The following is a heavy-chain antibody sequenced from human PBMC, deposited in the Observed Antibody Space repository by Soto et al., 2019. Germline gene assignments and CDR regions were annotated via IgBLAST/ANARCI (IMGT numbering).Heavy chain of an antibody. CDR1: GYTFTSYY. J-gene: IGHJ6*02. D-gene: IGHD6-13*01. V-gene: IGHV1-46*01. Sequence: GASVKVSCKTSGYTFTSYYIHWVRQAPGQRLEWMGIINPRGGSTSYAQKFQGRVTMTRDTSTSTGYMELSSLRSEDTAVYYCVRDGPYSSSWYYYYYGMDVWGQGTTVTVSS. CDR3: VRDGPYSSSWYYYYYGMDV. CDR2: INPRGGST.